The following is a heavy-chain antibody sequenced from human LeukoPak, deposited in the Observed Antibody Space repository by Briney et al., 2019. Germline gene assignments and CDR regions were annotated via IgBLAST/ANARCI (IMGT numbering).Heavy chain of an antibody. CDR3: ARDTRGGYYDIHWFDP. CDR2: IYYSGST. D-gene: IGHD3-9*01. V-gene: IGHV4-31*03. Sequence: SETLSLTCTVSGGSISSGGYYWSWIRQHPGKGLEWIGYIYYSGSTYYNPSLKSRVTISVDTSKNQFSLKLSSVTAADTAVYYCARDTRGGYYDIHWFDPWGQGTLVTVSS. J-gene: IGHJ5*02. CDR1: GGSISSGGYY.